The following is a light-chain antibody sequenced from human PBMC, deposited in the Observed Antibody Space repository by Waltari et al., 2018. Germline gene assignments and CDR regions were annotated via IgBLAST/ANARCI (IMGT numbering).Light chain of an antibody. V-gene: IGLV2-18*02. CDR3: ASHSNTTAVL. Sequence: QSALAQPPSVSGSPGQSVTISCTGTSSDVGLYNRVSWYQQPPGTAPKVMIYEVTNRPSGVPDRFSWAKSVNTASLTISGLQPEDEAHYFCASHSNTTAVLFGGGTKVTVL. J-gene: IGLJ2*01. CDR2: EVT. CDR1: SSDVGLYNR.